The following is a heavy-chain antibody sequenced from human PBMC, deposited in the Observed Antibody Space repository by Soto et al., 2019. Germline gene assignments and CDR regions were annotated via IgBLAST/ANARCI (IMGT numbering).Heavy chain of an antibody. CDR2: TYYRSKRYN. J-gene: IGHJ3*02. CDR1: GDSVSGNSAA. CDR3: ARERGVLSEAFDI. V-gene: IGHV6-1*01. Sequence: SQTLSLTCAISGDSVSGNSAAWNWLRQSPSRGLEWLGRTYYRSKRYNDYVVSVKSRITINPDTSKNQFSLQLNSVTPEDTAVYYCARERGVLSEAFDIWGQGTVVTVSS. D-gene: IGHD3-10*01.